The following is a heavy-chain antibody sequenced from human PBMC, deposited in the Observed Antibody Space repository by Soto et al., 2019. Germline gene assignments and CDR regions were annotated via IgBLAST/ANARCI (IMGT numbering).Heavy chain of an antibody. D-gene: IGHD1-26*01. Sequence: PSETLSLTCTVSGGSISSYYWSWIRQPPGKGLQWIGYIYYNGNTNYNPSLKSRVTISLGTSKGQFSLRLSSVTAADTAVYYCARSGDPFYYAMAVWGPGTTVTVSS. CDR2: IYYNGNT. CDR1: GGSISSYY. V-gene: IGHV4-59*01. J-gene: IGHJ6*02. CDR3: ARSGDPFYYAMAV.